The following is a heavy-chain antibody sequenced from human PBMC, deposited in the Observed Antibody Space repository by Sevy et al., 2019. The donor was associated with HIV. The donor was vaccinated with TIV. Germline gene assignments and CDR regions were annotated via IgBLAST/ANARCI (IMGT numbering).Heavy chain of an antibody. D-gene: IGHD6-13*01. CDR2: IYYSGST. CDR1: GGSISSYY. J-gene: IGHJ4*02. V-gene: IGHV4-59*13. Sequence: SETLSLTCTVSGGSISSYYWSWIRQPPGKGLEWIGYIYYSGSTNYNPSLKSRVTISVDTSKNQFSLKLSSVTAADTAVYYCARDNRIAAAGLDYWGQGTLVTVSP. CDR3: ARDNRIAAAGLDY.